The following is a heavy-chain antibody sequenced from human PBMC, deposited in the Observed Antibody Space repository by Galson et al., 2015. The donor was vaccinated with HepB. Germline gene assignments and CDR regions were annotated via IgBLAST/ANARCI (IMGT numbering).Heavy chain of an antibody. D-gene: IGHD3-16*01. J-gene: IGHJ4*02. Sequence: SETLSLTCTVSGGSMTSYYWSWIRQPPGGGLEWIGYIYYSGSTSYNPSLKSRATISVDTSNNQFSLKLSSVTAADTAVYYCARCRYDDFDSWGQGTLVTVSS. CDR1: GGSMTSYY. CDR2: IYYSGST. CDR3: ARCRYDDFDS. V-gene: IGHV4-59*01.